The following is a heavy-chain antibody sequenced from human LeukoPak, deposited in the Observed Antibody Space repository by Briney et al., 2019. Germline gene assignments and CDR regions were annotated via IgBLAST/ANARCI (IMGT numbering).Heavy chain of an antibody. D-gene: IGHD4/OR15-4a*01. Sequence: PGGSLRLSCAASGFTFSSYGMHWVRQAPGKGLEWVAFIRYDGSNKYYADSVKGRFIISRDNSKNTLYLQMNSLRAEDTAVYYCARRAGAYSHPYDYWGQGTLVTVSS. CDR1: GFTFSSYG. V-gene: IGHV3-30*02. CDR3: ARRAGAYSHPYDY. J-gene: IGHJ4*02. CDR2: IRYDGSNK.